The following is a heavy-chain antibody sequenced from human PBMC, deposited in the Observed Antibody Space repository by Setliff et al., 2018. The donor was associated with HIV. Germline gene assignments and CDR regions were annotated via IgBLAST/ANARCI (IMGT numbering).Heavy chain of an antibody. CDR1: GYTFTVNH. CDR2: ISPDSGGT. J-gene: IGHJ4*02. Sequence: ASVKVSCKTSGYTFTVNHLHWVRQAPGQGVEWVGKISPDSGGTFYAQKFQGRVTLTRDTSITTAYMELSTLRDDDTAVYYCARDAGAPGRGNPLDYWGQGTLVTVSS. CDR3: ARDAGAPGRGNPLDY. V-gene: IGHV1-2*02. D-gene: IGHD3-10*01.